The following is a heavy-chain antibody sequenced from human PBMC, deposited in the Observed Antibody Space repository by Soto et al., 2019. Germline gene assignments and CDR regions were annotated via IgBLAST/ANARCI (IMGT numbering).Heavy chain of an antibody. J-gene: IGHJ6*02. CDR1: GFAFTSYA. D-gene: IGHD3-16*01. V-gene: IGHV1-3*01. Sequence: QVQLVQSGAEVKKPGASVKISCKASGFAFTSYAIHWVRQAPGQRLEWMGWINAGNGNTKYSHKLQGSVTNTRDTSASTAYMELSGLRSEDTAVYYCARDLRRGGVGYGMDIWGQGTTVTVSS. CDR2: INAGNGNT. CDR3: ARDLRRGGVGYGMDI.